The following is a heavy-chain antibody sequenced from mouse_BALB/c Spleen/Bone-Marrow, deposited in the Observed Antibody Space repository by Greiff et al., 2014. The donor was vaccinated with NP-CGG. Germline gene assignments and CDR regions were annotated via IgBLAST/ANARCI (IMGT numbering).Heavy chain of an antibody. Sequence: EVKLEESGPGLVKPSQSLSLTCTVTDYSITSDYAWNWIRQFPGNKLEWIGYIRYSGSTSYNPSLKSRISITRDTSKNQFFLQLNSVTTEDTATYYCAIGSSPYYYGMDYWGQGTSVPVSS. J-gene: IGHJ4*01. D-gene: IGHD1-1*01. CDR2: IRYSGST. CDR1: DYSITSDYA. V-gene: IGHV3-2*02. CDR3: AIGSSPYYYGMDY.